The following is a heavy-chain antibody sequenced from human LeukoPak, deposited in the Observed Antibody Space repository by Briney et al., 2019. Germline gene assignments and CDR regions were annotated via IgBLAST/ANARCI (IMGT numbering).Heavy chain of an antibody. J-gene: IGHJ5*02. D-gene: IGHD4-17*01. V-gene: IGHV1-2*02. Sequence: ASVKVSCKASGYTFTGYYMHWVRQAPGQGLEWMGWINPNSGGTNYAQKFQGRVTITRDTSISTAYMELSRLRSDDTAVYYCARDRGTTVTTYWFDPWGQGTLVTVSS. CDR2: INPNSGGT. CDR1: GYTFTGYY. CDR3: ARDRGTTVTTYWFDP.